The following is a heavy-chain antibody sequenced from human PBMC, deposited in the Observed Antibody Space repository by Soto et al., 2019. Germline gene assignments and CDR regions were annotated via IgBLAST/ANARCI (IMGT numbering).Heavy chain of an antibody. V-gene: IGHV1-2*02. J-gene: IGHJ4*02. CDR2: INPNSGGT. CDR1: GYTFTGYY. D-gene: IGHD3-22*01. Sequence: GASVKVSCKASGYTFTGYYMHWVRQAPGQGLEWMGWINPNSGGTNYAQKCQGRVTMTRDTSISTAYMELSRLRSDDTPVYYCARYDSSGYYSPNDCWGQGPLVTVSS. CDR3: ARYDSSGYYSPNDC.